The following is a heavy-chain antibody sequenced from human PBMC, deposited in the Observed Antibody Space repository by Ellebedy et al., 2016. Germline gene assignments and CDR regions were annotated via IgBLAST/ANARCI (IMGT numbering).Heavy chain of an antibody. D-gene: IGHD1-14*01. CDR1: GFTVSSNY. CDR3: GRGNAVPGPEPLDY. CDR2: LYSGGTI. J-gene: IGHJ4*02. V-gene: IGHV3-66*01. Sequence: GGSLRLSCVASGFTVSSNYISWVRQAPGKGLEWVSVLYSGGTIYYADSVKGRFTISRDDFKNTLYLQMNSLRAEDTAIYFCGRGNAVPGPEPLDYWGQGTLVTVSS.